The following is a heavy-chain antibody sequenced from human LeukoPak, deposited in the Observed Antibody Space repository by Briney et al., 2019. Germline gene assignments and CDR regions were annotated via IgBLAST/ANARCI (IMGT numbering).Heavy chain of an antibody. CDR3: ARGVEQWLPPGEDY. D-gene: IGHD6-19*01. Sequence: GGSLRLSCAASGFSFSSCEMNWVRQPPGKGLEWLSYISNSGSTTYYADSVKGRFTISRDNAENSLYLEMNSLRAEDTAVYYCARGVEQWLPPGEDYWGQGTLVTVSS. CDR2: ISNSGSTT. CDR1: GFSFSSCE. V-gene: IGHV3-48*03. J-gene: IGHJ4*02.